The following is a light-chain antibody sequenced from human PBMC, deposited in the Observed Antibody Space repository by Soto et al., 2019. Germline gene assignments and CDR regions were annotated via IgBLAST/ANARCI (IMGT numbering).Light chain of an antibody. CDR3: CSYTPSRTLGV. V-gene: IGLV2-14*03. J-gene: IGLJ1*01. CDR2: EVS. CDR1: SSDVGGYNF. Sequence: QSVLTQPASVSGSPGQSITISCTGTSSDVGGYNFVSWYQQHPGKAPKLMIYEVSNRPSGVSDRFSGSKSGNTASLTICGLRAEDEADYYCCSYTPSRTLGVFGTGTKLTVL.